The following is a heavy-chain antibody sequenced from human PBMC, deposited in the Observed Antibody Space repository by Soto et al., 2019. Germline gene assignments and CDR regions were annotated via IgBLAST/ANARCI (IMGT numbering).Heavy chain of an antibody. J-gene: IGHJ4*02. V-gene: IGHV4-4*02. CDR3: TKNSAYALDY. D-gene: IGHD5-12*01. Sequence: KASETLSLTCDVSRGSVSNNNWWSWVRQSPGEGLEWIGEIHHGGSTNYNPSLKSRVTISVDKSKNQFFLKVNSVTAADTAVYYCTKNSAYALDYWGRGVLVTVSS. CDR2: IHHGGST. CDR1: RGSVSNNNW.